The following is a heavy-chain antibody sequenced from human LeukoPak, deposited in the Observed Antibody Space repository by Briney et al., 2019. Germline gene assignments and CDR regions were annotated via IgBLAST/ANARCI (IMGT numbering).Heavy chain of an antibody. CDR3: ARDPLSSYYYMDV. CDR1: GFTFSSYAM. CDR2: IYHNGST. Sequence: GSLRLSCAASGFTFSSYAMSWVRQPPGKGLEWIGEIYHNGSTNYNPSLKSRVTISVDKSKNQFSLKLSSVTAADTAVYYCARDPLSSYYYMDVWGKGTTVTVSS. D-gene: IGHD3-10*01. J-gene: IGHJ6*03. V-gene: IGHV4-4*02.